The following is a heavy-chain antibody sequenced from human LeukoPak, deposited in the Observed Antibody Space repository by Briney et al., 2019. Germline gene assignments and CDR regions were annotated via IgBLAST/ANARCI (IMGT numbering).Heavy chain of an antibody. CDR3: ASAGAPEGGHLLGSSGWYHKTDRVFDY. Sequence: ASVKVSCKSSGYTFTGYYMHWVRQAPGQGLEWMGWINPNSGGTNYAQKFQGRVTMTRGTSISTAYMELSRLRSDDTAVYYCASAGAPEGGHLLGSSGWYHKTDRVFDYWGQGTLVTVSS. J-gene: IGHJ4*02. CDR1: GYTFTGYY. V-gene: IGHV1-2*02. CDR2: INPNSGGT. D-gene: IGHD6-19*01.